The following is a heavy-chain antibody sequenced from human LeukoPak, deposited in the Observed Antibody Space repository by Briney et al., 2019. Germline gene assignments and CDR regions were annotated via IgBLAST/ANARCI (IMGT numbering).Heavy chain of an antibody. Sequence: GGSLRLSCAASGFTFSAYGMSWSRQAPGKGLEWVSAISGSGGSTYYADSVKGRFTISRDNSKNTLYLQMNSLRAEDTAVYYCAKGSAGYCSSTSCYDEYFQHWGQGTLVTVSS. CDR2: ISGSGGST. CDR1: GFTFSAYG. CDR3: AKGSAGYCSSTSCYDEYFQH. V-gene: IGHV3-23*01. J-gene: IGHJ1*01. D-gene: IGHD2-2*01.